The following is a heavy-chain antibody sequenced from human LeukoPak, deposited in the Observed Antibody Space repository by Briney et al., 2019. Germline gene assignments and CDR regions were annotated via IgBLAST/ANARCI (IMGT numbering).Heavy chain of an antibody. V-gene: IGHV4-4*01. CDR1: GGSISSSNW. Sequence: SETLSLTCAVSGGSISSSNWWSWVRQPPGKGLEWIGEIYHSGSTNYNPSLKSRVTISVDKSKNQFSLKLSSATAADTAVYCCASVVVVAATGAFDIWGQGTMVTVSS. CDR2: IYHSGST. J-gene: IGHJ3*02. D-gene: IGHD2-15*01. CDR3: ASVVVVAATGAFDI.